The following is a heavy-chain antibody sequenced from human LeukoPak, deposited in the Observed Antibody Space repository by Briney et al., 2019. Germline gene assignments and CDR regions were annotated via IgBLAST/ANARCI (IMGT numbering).Heavy chain of an antibody. V-gene: IGHV4-59*02. CDR2: IYYSGST. CDR3: ARGAGKYYFHGMDV. CDR1: GFTVSSNY. Sequence: PGGSLRLSCAASGFTVSSNYMSWIRQPPGKGLEWIGHIYYSGSTNFNPSLKSRVTLSLDTSKNQFSLKLISVTAADTAVYYCARGAGKYYFHGMDVWGQGTTVTVSS. J-gene: IGHJ6*02.